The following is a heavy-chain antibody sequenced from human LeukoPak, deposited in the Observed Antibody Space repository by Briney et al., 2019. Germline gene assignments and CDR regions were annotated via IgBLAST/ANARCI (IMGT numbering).Heavy chain of an antibody. Sequence: GGSLRLSCAVSGFTFSDFWMNWVRRSPGKGLEWVASINQNGGETSYVDSVKGRFTISRDNPKNSLYLQMSSLRAEDTAVYYCARDGTAPGLYFDLWGQGTLVTV. J-gene: IGHJ4*01. CDR1: GFTFSDFW. CDR2: INQNGGET. V-gene: IGHV3-7*01. CDR3: ARDGTAPGLYFDL. D-gene: IGHD6-13*01.